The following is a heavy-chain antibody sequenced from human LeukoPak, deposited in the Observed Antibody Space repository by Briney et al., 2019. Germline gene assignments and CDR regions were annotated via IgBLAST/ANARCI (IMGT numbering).Heavy chain of an antibody. CDR1: GFSFSTYG. Sequence: PGRSLRLSCAASGFSFSTYGMHWVRQAPGKGPEGVAAIWADGSQKYYADSVTGRVTISRDNPKNTLYLQVNSLRAEDTAVYYCARLVFDGDWYVDFWGQGTLVTVSS. V-gene: IGHV3-33*01. CDR3: ARLVFDGDWYVDF. D-gene: IGHD2-21*02. CDR2: IWADGSQK. J-gene: IGHJ4*02.